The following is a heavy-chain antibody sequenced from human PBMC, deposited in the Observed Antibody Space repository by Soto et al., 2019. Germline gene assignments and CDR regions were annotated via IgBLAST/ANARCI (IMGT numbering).Heavy chain of an antibody. CDR2: IGTAGDP. Sequence: VVSLRRSCASSGFSFISYYIHLFLQATVKGLEWVSAIGTAGDPYYPGSVNGRFTISRENAKNSLYLQMNSLRAGDTVVYYCARSYSSACPLGIGGMDAWGKGTTVSVS. CDR3: ARSYSSACPLGIGGMDA. D-gene: IGHD6-19*01. CDR1: GFSFISYY. V-gene: IGHV3-13*05. J-gene: IGHJ6*04.